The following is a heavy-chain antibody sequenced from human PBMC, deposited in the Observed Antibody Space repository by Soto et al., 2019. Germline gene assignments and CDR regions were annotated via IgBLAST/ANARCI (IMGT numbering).Heavy chain of an antibody. J-gene: IGHJ4*02. CDR1: GFTFSSYA. CDR2: INFSGGST. CDR3: ASDRYYYDAGGLLDY. D-gene: IGHD3-22*01. V-gene: IGHV3-23*01. Sequence: PGGSLRLSCAASGFTFSSYAMSWVRQAPGKGLEWVSTINFSGGSTYYADYVKGRFTISRDNSKSTLYLQMNSLRAEDKAVYYFASDRYYYDAGGLLDYWGQGTLVTVSS.